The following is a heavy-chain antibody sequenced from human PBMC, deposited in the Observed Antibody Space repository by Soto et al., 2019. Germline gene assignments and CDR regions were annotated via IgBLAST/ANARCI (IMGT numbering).Heavy chain of an antibody. Sequence: QVPLVQSGAEVKKPGASVKVSCRASGYTFTNYGITWVRQAPGQGLEWMGWISGHNGNTNYAKKFQDRVTMTTDTSANTAYMELRNLRSDDTAVYFCARVTMMFAGGNAFDIWGQGTMVTVSS. CDR1: GYTFTNYG. J-gene: IGHJ3*02. CDR3: ARVTMMFAGGNAFDI. V-gene: IGHV1-18*04. D-gene: IGHD3-22*01. CDR2: ISGHNGNT.